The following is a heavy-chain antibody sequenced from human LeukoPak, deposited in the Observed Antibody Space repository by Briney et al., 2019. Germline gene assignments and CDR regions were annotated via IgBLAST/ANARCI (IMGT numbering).Heavy chain of an antibody. Sequence: ASVKVSCKASGYTFTSYGINWVRQAPGQGLEWMGWISPYNDSTNYAQKLQGRVTVTTDTSTSTAYMELRSLTSDDTAVYYCARDPTGFSSGWDVFDSWGQGTLVTVSS. D-gene: IGHD6-19*01. CDR2: ISPYNDST. J-gene: IGHJ4*02. CDR3: ARDPTGFSSGWDVFDS. V-gene: IGHV1-18*01. CDR1: GYTFTSYG.